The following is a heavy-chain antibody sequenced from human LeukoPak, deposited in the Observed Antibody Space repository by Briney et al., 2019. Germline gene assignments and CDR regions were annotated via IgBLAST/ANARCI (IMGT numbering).Heavy chain of an antibody. CDR2: IKSKTDGGTT. Sequence: GGSLRLSCAASGYTFSNAWMSWVRQAPGKGLEWVGRIKSKTDGGTTDYAAPVKGRFTISRDDSKNTLHLQMNSLKTEDTAVYYCTTDPTQDYYDSSGYYNYWGQGTLVTVSS. CDR1: GYTFSNAW. V-gene: IGHV3-15*01. J-gene: IGHJ4*02. D-gene: IGHD3-22*01. CDR3: TTDPTQDYYDSSGYYNY.